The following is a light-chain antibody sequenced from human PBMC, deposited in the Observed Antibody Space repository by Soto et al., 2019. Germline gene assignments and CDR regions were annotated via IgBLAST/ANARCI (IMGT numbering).Light chain of an antibody. Sequence: DIQMTQTPSSESASIGDSVTITCRASQDIGTWLAWYQQKPGKAPSLLIYAASSLQSGVPSRFSGSGSGTDFTLTINSLQPEDIATYYCQQTNSFPRTFGQGTKVDNK. CDR1: QDIGTW. CDR2: AAS. CDR3: QQTNSFPRT. J-gene: IGKJ1*01. V-gene: IGKV1-12*01.